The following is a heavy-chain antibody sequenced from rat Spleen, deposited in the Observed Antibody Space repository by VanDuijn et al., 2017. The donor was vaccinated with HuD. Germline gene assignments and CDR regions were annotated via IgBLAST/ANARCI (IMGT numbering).Heavy chain of an antibody. Sequence: QVQXKESGPXXXQPXXXLSLTCTXXXFSLTSNGVXWVRQPPGKGLEWIAAISSGGSTYYNSALKSRLSISRDTPKSQVFLKMNSQQTKDTAIYFCTRVGSSDYFDYWGQGVMVTVSS. CDR3: TRVGSSDYFDY. V-gene: IGHV2S12*01. CDR1: XFSLTSNG. J-gene: IGHJ2*01. D-gene: IGHD1-2*01. CDR2: ISSGGST.